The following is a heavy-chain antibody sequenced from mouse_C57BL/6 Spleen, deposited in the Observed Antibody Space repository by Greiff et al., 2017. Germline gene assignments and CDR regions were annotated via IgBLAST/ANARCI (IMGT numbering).Heavy chain of an antibody. CDR2: IDPENGDT. CDR3: TRDYDGGGYAMDY. V-gene: IGHV14-4*01. J-gene: IGHJ4*01. D-gene: IGHD2-4*01. CDR1: GFNIKDDY. Sequence: VQLQQSGAELVRPGASVKLSCTASGFNIKDDYMHWVKQRPEQGLEWIGWIDPENGDTEYASKFQGKATITADTSSNTAYLQLSSLTSEDTAVYYCTRDYDGGGYAMDYWGQGTSVAVSS.